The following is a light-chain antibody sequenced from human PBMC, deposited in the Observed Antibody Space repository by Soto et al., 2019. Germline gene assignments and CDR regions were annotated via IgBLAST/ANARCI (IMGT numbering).Light chain of an antibody. V-gene: IGKV3-15*01. Sequence: EMTQSPATLSVSPGERATLSCRASQPVASNIAWYQQKPGQAPRHLIRGASTRATGVSARFSGAGSGTEFTLTISSLQSEDFAVYYCQQYHNWPPQYTFGQGTRLQIK. CDR1: QPVASN. J-gene: IGKJ2*01. CDR2: GAS. CDR3: QQYHNWPPQYT.